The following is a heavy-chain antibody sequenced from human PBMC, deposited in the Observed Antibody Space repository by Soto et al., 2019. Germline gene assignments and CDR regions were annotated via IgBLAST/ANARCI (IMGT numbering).Heavy chain of an antibody. D-gene: IGHD6-6*01. CDR2: IIPIFGTA. J-gene: IGHJ5*02. Sequence: VASVKVSCKASGGTFSSYAISWVRQAPGQGLEWMGGIIPIFGTANYAQKFQGRVTITADESTSTAYMELSSLRSEDTAVYYCARVWEISSSGPTWFDPWGQGTLVTVSS. CDR1: GGTFSSYA. CDR3: ARVWEISSSGPTWFDP. V-gene: IGHV1-69*13.